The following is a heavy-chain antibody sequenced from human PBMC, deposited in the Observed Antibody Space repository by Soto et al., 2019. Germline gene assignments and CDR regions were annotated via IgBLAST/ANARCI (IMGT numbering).Heavy chain of an antibody. CDR2: VYTSGST. CDR1: GGSISSNY. Sequence: QVQLQESGPGLVKPSETLSLTCTVSGGSISSNYWTWIRQPAGKGLEWIGRVYTSGSTNYNPSLKSRVTMSVDTSKTQFFLKLSSVTAADTAIYYCARDSSGHYYLFDYWGQGTLVTVSS. D-gene: IGHD1-26*01. V-gene: IGHV4-4*07. J-gene: IGHJ4*02. CDR3: ARDSSGHYYLFDY.